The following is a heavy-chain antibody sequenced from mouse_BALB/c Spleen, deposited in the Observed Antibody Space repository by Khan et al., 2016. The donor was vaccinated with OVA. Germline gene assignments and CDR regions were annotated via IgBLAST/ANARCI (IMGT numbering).Heavy chain of an antibody. CDR3: ARPYRNDGRAWFAY. CDR2: INPDSSTI. V-gene: IGHV4-1*02. Sequence: EVKLMESGGGLVQPGGSLKLSCAASGFDFSRYWMSWVRQAPGKGLEWIGEINPDSSTINYTPSLKDKFIISRDNAKKTLYLQMSKVRSEDTALYYCARPYRNDGRAWFAYWGQGTLVTVSA. D-gene: IGHD2-14*01. J-gene: IGHJ3*01. CDR1: GFDFSRYW.